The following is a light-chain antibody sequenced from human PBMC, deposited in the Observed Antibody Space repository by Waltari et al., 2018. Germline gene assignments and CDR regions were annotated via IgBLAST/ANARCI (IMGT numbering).Light chain of an antibody. CDR1: QSVSSY. V-gene: IGKV3-15*01. J-gene: IGKJ4*01. Sequence: EIVMTQSPATLSVSPGERAALSCRASQSVSSYLAWYQQKPGQAPRLPVYGSSTRATCIPARFSGSWSGTAFTLTISSLQSEDSAVYYCQQYSHWPPLTFGGGTKVEIK. CDR3: QQYSHWPPLT. CDR2: GSS.